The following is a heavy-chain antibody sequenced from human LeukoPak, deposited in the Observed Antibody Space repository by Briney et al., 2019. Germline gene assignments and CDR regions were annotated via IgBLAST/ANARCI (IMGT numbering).Heavy chain of an antibody. J-gene: IGHJ4*02. D-gene: IGHD6-19*01. Sequence: GGSLRLSCAASGFTFSSYEMNWVRQAPGKGLEWVSAITGSTGRTYYADSVKGRFTISRDNSKNTLYLQMNSLRAEDTAVYYCAKNPEGREGWYYDSWGQGTPVTVSS. CDR3: AKNPEGREGWYYDS. V-gene: IGHV3-23*01. CDR2: ITGSTGRT. CDR1: GFTFSSYE.